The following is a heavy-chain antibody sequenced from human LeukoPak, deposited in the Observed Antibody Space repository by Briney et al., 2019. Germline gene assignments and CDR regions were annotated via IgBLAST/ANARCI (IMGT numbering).Heavy chain of an antibody. V-gene: IGHV4-4*02. CDR1: GGSVITTHW. J-gene: IGHJ4*02. CDR3: ARGREGHYFDY. Sequence: SETLSLTCTISGGSVITTHWWNWVRQSPGKGLEWIGEIYHSGRANYNPSLESRVTISVDKSKNHLSLKLTFATAADTAVYYCARGREGHYFDYWGQGTLVTVSS. CDR2: IYHSGRA. D-gene: IGHD5-24*01.